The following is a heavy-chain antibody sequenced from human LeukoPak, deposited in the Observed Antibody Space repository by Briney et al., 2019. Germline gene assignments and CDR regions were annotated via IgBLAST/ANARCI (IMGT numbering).Heavy chain of an antibody. Sequence: GGSLRLSCAASGFTFSSYWMSWVRQAPGKGLEWVANIKQDGSEKYYVDSVKGRFTISRDNAKNSLYLQMNSLRAEDTAVYYCARDPITIFGVVPKNNWFDPWGQGTLVTVSS. CDR2: IKQDGSEK. V-gene: IGHV3-7*01. CDR3: ARDPITIFGVVPKNNWFDP. D-gene: IGHD3-3*01. CDR1: GFTFSSYW. J-gene: IGHJ5*02.